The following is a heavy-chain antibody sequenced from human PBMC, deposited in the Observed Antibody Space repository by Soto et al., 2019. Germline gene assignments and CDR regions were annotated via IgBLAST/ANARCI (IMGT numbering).Heavy chain of an antibody. CDR1: GFTFSSHS. CDR3: AREWSTSGDLDY. D-gene: IGHD3-10*01. V-gene: IGHV3-30-3*01. Sequence: QVQLVESRGGVVQPGMSLRLSCAASGFTFSSHSIQWVRQAPGKGLEWVAVISYDGNIKYYADSVRGRFTISRDNSKNTLYLQMNSLRPEDTAVYYCAREWSTSGDLDYWGQGTLVIVAS. CDR2: ISYDGNIK. J-gene: IGHJ4*02.